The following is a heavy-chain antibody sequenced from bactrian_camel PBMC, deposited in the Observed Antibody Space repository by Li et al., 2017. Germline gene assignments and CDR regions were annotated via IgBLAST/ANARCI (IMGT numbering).Heavy chain of an antibody. J-gene: IGHJ4*01. CDR1: GFTFLTYD. V-gene: IGHV3S40*01. CDR3: ADQWGSWHVAEWGVYDY. Sequence: VQLVESGGGLVQPGGSLRLSCAASGFTFLTYDMNWVRQAPGKGLEWVSVINGGGVNTYYADSMKGRFTISRDNAKNTLYLQMNSLKTEDTAVYYCADQWGSWHVAEWGVYDYWGQGTQVTVS. D-gene: IGHD6*01. CDR2: INGGGVNT.